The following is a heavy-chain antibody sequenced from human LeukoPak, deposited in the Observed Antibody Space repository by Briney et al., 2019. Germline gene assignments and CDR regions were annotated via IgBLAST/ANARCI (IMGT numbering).Heavy chain of an antibody. CDR3: AKDFGAYCSGGSCYVPYAFDI. V-gene: IGHV3-23*01. J-gene: IGHJ3*02. Sequence: GGSLRLSCAASGFTFSSYAMSWVRQAPGKGLEWVSAISGSGGSTYYADSVKGRFTISRDNSNNTLYLQMNSLRAEDTAVYYCAKDFGAYCSGGSCYVPYAFDIWGQGTMVTVSS. CDR1: GFTFSSYA. D-gene: IGHD2-15*01. CDR2: ISGSGGST.